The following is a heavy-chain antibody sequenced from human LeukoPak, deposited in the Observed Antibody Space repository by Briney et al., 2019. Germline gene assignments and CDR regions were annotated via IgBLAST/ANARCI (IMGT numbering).Heavy chain of an antibody. D-gene: IGHD3-22*01. CDR1: GFTHSRKH. CDR3: AKDWHYRRITMRLAVPYFDY. Sequence: GGSVTLSCGVSGFTHSRKHVRGLRQARGEGGEGGTVMYSGGSSSYENSIKGIFTISRDNSKNPLYLQMNSLRADDPAVYYCAKDWHYRRITMRLAVPYFDYWLQGTLVTVSS. CDR2: MYSGGSS. J-gene: IGHJ4*02. V-gene: IGHV3-66*01.